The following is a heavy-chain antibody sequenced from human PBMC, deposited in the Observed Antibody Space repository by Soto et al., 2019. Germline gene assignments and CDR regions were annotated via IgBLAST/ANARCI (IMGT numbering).Heavy chain of an antibody. J-gene: IGHJ6*02. CDR3: AREVLLGMDV. V-gene: IGHV6-1*01. CDR1: GDSVSTNSAT. CDR2: TYYRSKWYN. D-gene: IGHD2-21*01. Sequence: SQTLSLTCAISGDSVSTNSATWDWIRQSPSRGLEWLGRTYYRSKWYNDYAVSVKGRITINPDTSNNRLSLQLNSVTPEDAAVYYCAREVLLGMDVWGQGTTVTVSS.